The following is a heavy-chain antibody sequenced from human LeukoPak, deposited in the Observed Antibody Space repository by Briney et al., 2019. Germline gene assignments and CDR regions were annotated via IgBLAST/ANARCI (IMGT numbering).Heavy chain of an antibody. D-gene: IGHD1/OR15-1a*01. CDR2: INPNSGGT. CDR3: ARRKKIEWNTICDY. V-gene: IGHV1-2*02. Sequence: SVKDSCKPSAYTFTGYNMHCGRQARRHQLESMRWINPNSGGTNYAQKFQGRVNMTRHTSISTAYTDLSRLRTHDTAVYYCARRKKIEWNTICDYWGQGDLGTVSS. J-gene: IGHJ4*02. CDR1: AYTFTGYN.